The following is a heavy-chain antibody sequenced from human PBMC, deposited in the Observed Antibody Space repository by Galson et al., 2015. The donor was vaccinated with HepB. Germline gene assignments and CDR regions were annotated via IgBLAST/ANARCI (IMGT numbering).Heavy chain of an antibody. V-gene: IGHV4-59*01. CDR1: GGSISSYY. CDR3: ARGYDFWSG. Sequence: ETLSLTCTVAGGSISSYYYTWIRQPPGKALEWIGYIYHSGSTKYNPSLESRVTMSLDTSKNQFSLKLSSVTAADTAVYYCARGYDFWSGWGQGTLVTVSS. J-gene: IGHJ4*02. CDR2: IYHSGST. D-gene: IGHD3-3*01.